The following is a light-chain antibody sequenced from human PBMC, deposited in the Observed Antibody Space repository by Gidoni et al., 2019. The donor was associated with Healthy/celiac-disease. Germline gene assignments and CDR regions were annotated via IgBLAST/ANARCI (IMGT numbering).Light chain of an antibody. CDR1: QGISSY. V-gene: IGKV1-9*01. Sequence: DIPLTQSPSSLSASVGDRVTITCRASQGISSYLAWYQQKPGKAPELLIYAASTLQSGVPSRFSGSGSGTDFTLTISRLQPEDFATYYCQQLNSSPITFGQGTKVEIK. CDR3: QQLNSSPIT. J-gene: IGKJ1*01. CDR2: AAS.